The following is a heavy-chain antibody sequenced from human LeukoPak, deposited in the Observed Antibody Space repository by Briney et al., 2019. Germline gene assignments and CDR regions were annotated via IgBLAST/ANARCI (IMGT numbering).Heavy chain of an antibody. CDR2: ISYDETNK. CDR3: ASETIYSGSYYRGGY. V-gene: IGHV3-30*14. J-gene: IGHJ4*02. D-gene: IGHD1-26*01. Sequence: GGSLRLSCAASGFTFTNYAMHWVRQAPGKGLEWVAVISYDETNKYYEDSVKGRFTISRDNSKNTLYLQMNSLRAEDTAVYYCASETIYSGSYYRGGYWGQGTLVTVSS. CDR1: GFTFTNYA.